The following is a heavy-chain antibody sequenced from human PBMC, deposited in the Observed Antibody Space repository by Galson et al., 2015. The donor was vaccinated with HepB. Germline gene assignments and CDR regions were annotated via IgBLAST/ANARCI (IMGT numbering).Heavy chain of an antibody. V-gene: IGHV4-59*01. CDR2: IYYSGST. CDR1: GGSISSYY. J-gene: IGHJ3*02. CDR3: ARADQANAFDI. Sequence: TLSLTCTVSGGSISSYYWSWIRQPPGKGLEWIGYIYYSGSTNYNPSLKSRVTISADTSKNQFSLKLSSVTAADTAVYYCARADQANAFDIWGQGTMVTVSS.